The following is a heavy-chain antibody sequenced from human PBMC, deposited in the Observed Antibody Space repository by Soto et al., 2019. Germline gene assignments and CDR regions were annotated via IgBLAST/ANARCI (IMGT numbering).Heavy chain of an antibody. V-gene: IGHV1-58*01. Sequence: GASVKVSCKASGFAFTSSAVQWVRQARGQRLEWIGWIVVGSGNTNYAQKFQERVTITRDMSTSTAYMELSSLRSEDTAVYYCAAEWFGEQKYYFDYWGQGTLVTVSS. CDR3: AAEWFGEQKYYFDY. CDR2: IVVGSGNT. D-gene: IGHD3-10*01. J-gene: IGHJ4*02. CDR1: GFAFTSSA.